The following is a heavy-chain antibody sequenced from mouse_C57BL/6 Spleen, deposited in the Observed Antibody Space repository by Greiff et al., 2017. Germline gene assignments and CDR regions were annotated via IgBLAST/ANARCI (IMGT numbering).Heavy chain of an antibody. V-gene: IGHV14-4*01. Sequence: VQLQQSGAELVRPGASVKLSCTASGFNIKDDYMHWVKQRPEQGLEWIGWIDPENGDTDYASKFQGKATITADPSSNPAYLQLSRLTSEDTAVYDCTTVSTVVASFDYWGQGTTLTVSS. CDR3: TTVSTVVASFDY. CDR1: GFNIKDDY. CDR2: IDPENGDT. D-gene: IGHD1-1*01. J-gene: IGHJ2*01.